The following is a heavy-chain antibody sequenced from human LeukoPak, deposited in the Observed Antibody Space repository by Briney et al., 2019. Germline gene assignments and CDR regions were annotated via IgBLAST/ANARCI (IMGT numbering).Heavy chain of an antibody. V-gene: IGHV3-74*01. CDR3: ATGPYSAFEM. Sequence: GGSLRLPCAASGFTFTDFWVHWVRQAPGGGLVWVSRVKGDEISTLYADSVKGRFTISRDNAKNTLYLQMNSLRADDTALYYCATGPYSAFEMWGQGTMVTVSS. CDR2: VKGDEIST. D-gene: IGHD2-21*01. J-gene: IGHJ3*02. CDR1: GFTFTDFW.